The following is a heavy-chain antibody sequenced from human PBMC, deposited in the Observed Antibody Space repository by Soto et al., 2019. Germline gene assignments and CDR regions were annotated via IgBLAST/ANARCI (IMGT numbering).Heavy chain of an antibody. V-gene: IGHV1-18*01. J-gene: IGHJ6*02. Sequence: QVQLAQSANEVKKPGASVRVSCKAAGYTFIRYGIAWVRQAPGQGLEWMGWISPYNDYTVYAQKFQGRVSMTADTSTRTVNRNRRGLTSDDTVVYYCAGGGYEYNSWGKLSHYGLDVWGQGTSVSVSS. D-gene: IGHD1-20*01. CDR2: ISPYNDYT. CDR3: AGGGYEYNSWGKLSHYGLDV. CDR1: GYTFIRYG.